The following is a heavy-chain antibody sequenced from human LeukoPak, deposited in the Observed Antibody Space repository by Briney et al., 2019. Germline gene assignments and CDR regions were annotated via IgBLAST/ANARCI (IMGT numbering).Heavy chain of an antibody. CDR2: ISYDGSNK. V-gene: IGHV3-30-3*01. D-gene: IGHD6-13*01. CDR1: GFTFSSYA. CDR3: ARDQVLSSRWVLMRRWFDP. Sequence: GGSLRLSCAASGFTFSSYAMHWVRQAPGKGLEWVAGISYDGSNKYYADSVKGRFTISRDNSKNTLYLQMNSLRAEDTAVYYCARDQVLSSRWVLMRRWFDPWGQGTLVTVSS. J-gene: IGHJ5*02.